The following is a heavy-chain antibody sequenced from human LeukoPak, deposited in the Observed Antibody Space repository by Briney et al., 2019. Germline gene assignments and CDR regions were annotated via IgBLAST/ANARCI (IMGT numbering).Heavy chain of an antibody. Sequence: SETLSLTCTVSGGSISSGGYYWSWIRQHPGKGLEWIGYIYYSGSTYYNPSLKSRVTISVDTSKNQFSLKLSSVTAADTAVYYCARGIHCSGGSCYPTGWGQGTLVTVSS. CDR2: IYYSGST. V-gene: IGHV4-31*03. CDR1: GGSISSGGYY. CDR3: ARGIHCSGGSCYPTG. D-gene: IGHD2-15*01. J-gene: IGHJ4*02.